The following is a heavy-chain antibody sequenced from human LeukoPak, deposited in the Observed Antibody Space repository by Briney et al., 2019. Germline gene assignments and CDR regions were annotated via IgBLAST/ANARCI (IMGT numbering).Heavy chain of an antibody. Sequence: SETLSLTCAVYGGSSSGYYWSWIRQPPGKGLEWIGEINHGGGTHYNPSLKSRVSISVDTSKNQFSLTLYSVTAADTAVYYCARGPYSLYYFDYWGQGTLVTVSS. V-gene: IGHV4-34*01. CDR1: GGSSSGYY. CDR2: INHGGGT. J-gene: IGHJ4*02. D-gene: IGHD2-21*01. CDR3: ARGPYSLYYFDY.